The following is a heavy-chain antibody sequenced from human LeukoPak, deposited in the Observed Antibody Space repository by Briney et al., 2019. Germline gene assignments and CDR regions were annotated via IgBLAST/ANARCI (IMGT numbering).Heavy chain of an antibody. J-gene: IGHJ4*02. Sequence: KPGGSLRLSCAASGFTFSSYSMNWVRQAPGKGPEWVSSISSSSSYICYADSVKGRFTISRDNAKNSLYLQMNSLRAEDTAVYYCARFLGTLLDYWGQGTLVTVSS. CDR2: ISSSSSYI. D-gene: IGHD3-16*01. CDR3: ARFLGTLLDY. V-gene: IGHV3-21*01. CDR1: GFTFSSYS.